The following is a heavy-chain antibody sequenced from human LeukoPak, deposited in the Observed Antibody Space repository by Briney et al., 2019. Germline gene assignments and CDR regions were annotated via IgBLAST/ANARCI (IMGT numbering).Heavy chain of an antibody. CDR2: TYYRSKWYN. J-gene: IGHJ4*02. CDR1: GDSVSIGSAA. D-gene: IGHD6-19*01. CDR3: ARSLGSTSGWRTFDY. Sequence: SQTLSLTCAISGDSVSIGSAAWNRIRQSPSRGLEWLGRTYYRSKWYNDYVASVKGRISINPDTSKNQFSLQLNSVTPEDTAVYYCARSLGSTSGWRTFDYWGQGTLVTVSS. V-gene: IGHV6-1*01.